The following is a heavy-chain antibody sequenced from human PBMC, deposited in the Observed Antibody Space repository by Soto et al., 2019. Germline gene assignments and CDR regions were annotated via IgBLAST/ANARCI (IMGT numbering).Heavy chain of an antibody. CDR3: AKRSSSSTFDY. J-gene: IGHJ4*02. CDR2: ITFTGVST. CDR1: EFSFDDYA. V-gene: IGHV3-23*01. D-gene: IGHD6-6*01. Sequence: GGSLRLSCAASEFSFDDYAMSWVRQAPGKGLEWVSFITFTGVSTYYVDSVNGRFTISRDNSKNTLYLQMNSLRAEDTAVYYCAKRSSSSTFDYWGQGTLVTVSS.